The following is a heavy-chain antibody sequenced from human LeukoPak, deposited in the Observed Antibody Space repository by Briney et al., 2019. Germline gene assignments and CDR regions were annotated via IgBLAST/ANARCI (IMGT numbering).Heavy chain of an antibody. Sequence: SETLSLTCTVSGGSISSGGYYWSWIRQHPGKGLEWIGYIYYSGSSYYNPSLKSRVTISVDTSKNQFSLKLTSVTAADTAVYCCARGEMATTYYFDYWGQGTLVTVSS. CDR2: IYYSGSS. CDR3: ARGEMATTYYFDY. J-gene: IGHJ4*02. CDR1: GGSISSGGYY. D-gene: IGHD5-24*01. V-gene: IGHV4-31*03.